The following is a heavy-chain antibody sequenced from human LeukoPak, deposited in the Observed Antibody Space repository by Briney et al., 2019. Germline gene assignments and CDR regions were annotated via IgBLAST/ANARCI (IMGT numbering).Heavy chain of an antibody. CDR1: GYTFTSYY. V-gene: IGHV1-46*01. CDR2: INLSGGST. J-gene: IGHJ5*02. D-gene: IGHD6-13*01. Sequence: ASVKVSCKASGYTFTSYYMHWVRQAPGQGLEWMGIINLSGGSTSYAQKFQGRVTMTRDTSTSTVYMELSSLRSEDTAVYYCARDQSPFGSSSWFDPWGQGTLVTVSS. CDR3: ARDQSPFGSSSWFDP.